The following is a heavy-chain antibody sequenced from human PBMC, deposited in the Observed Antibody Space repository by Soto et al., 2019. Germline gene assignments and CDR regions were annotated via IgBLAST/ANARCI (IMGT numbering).Heavy chain of an antibody. CDR3: ARDLDGSGSSSIFDY. Sequence: ESGGGLVQPGGSLRLSCAASGFTFSSYWMSWVRQAPGKGLEWVANIKQDGSEKYYVDSVKGRFTISRDKAKNSLYLQMNSLRAEDTAVYYCARDLDGSGSSSIFDYWGQGTLVTVSS. D-gene: IGHD3-10*01. V-gene: IGHV3-7*01. J-gene: IGHJ4*02. CDR1: GFTFSSYW. CDR2: IKQDGSEK.